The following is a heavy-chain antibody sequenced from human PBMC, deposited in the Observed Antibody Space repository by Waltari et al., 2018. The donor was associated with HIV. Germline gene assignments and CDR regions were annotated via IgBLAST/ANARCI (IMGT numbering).Heavy chain of an antibody. CDR1: AETCTAYF. CDR3: ASVTDSGTALAN. V-gene: IGHV1-2*02. J-gene: IGHJ4*02. Sequence: VNLVKSGAEVKTHGSSVRVSCKTAAETCTAYFFYWVRQAPGRALEWVGMINPNSRETKSAQRLEGRVTLTRDLSTSTGYMELSRLTPDDTAVYYCASVTDSGTALANWGQGTLISVSS. D-gene: IGHD3-10*01. CDR2: INPNSRET.